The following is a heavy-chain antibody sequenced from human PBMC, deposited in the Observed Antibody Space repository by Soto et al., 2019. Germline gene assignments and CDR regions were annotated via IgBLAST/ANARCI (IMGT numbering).Heavy chain of an antibody. D-gene: IGHD2-8*01. J-gene: IGHJ6*02. CDR2: MFYSGLT. V-gene: IGHV4-39*01. CDR1: GYSVSSSDYS. CDR3: ASLTVALSGPYGIHV. Sequence: PSETLSLTCSVSGYSVSSSDYSWAWIRQPPGKGLEWIGSMFYSGLTYYNPSLKSRVTLSVDTSKNHFSVRLNSVTAADTAVYYCASLTVALSGPYGIHVWGQGTTVTVS.